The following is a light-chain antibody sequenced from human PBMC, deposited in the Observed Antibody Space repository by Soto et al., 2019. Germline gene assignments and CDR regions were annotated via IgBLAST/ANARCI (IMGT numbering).Light chain of an antibody. V-gene: IGLV2-11*01. CDR3: CSYAGNSLI. Sequence: QSALTQPRSVSGSPGQSVTVSCTGTSSDVGAYNHVSWYQQHPGRAPKIIIYDVTGRPSGVPDRFSGSKSGNTASLTISGLQADDEADYYCCSYAGNSLIFGGGTKVTVL. J-gene: IGLJ2*01. CDR1: SSDVGAYNH. CDR2: DVT.